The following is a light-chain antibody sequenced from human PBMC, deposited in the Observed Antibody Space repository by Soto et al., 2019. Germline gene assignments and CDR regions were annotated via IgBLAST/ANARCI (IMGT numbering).Light chain of an antibody. Sequence: DIQMTHSPSSLSASLGDRVTITCRASQSISTFLNWYQQKPGKAPKVLIYAASSLQSGVPSRFSGSGSGTDFTLTISSLQREDFATYYCQQSYSTPPLTFGGGTRLEIK. V-gene: IGKV1-39*01. CDR2: AAS. CDR3: QQSYSTPPLT. J-gene: IGKJ5*01. CDR1: QSISTF.